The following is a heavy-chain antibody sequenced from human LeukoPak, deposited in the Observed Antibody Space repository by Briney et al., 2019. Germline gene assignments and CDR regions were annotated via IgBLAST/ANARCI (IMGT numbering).Heavy chain of an antibody. CDR1: GFTFHDHA. Sequence: PGRSLRLSCEASGFTFHDHAMHWVRQAPGKGLEWVSGLGWAGGSVGYADSVRGRFTISRDNAKKSLYLQMNSLGVEDTALYYCARDDAFDLWGQGTMVTVSS. CDR3: ARDDAFDL. J-gene: IGHJ3*01. V-gene: IGHV3-9*01. CDR2: LGWAGGSV.